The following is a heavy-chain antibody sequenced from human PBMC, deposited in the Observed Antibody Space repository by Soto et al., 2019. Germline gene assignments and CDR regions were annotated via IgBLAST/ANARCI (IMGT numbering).Heavy chain of an antibody. Sequence: ASVKVSCKASGYTFTSYGISWVRQAPGQGLEWMGWISAYNGNTNYARKLQGRVTMTTDTSTSTAYMELRSLRSDDTAVYYCARVEFLWFGELLSDYYYYYGMDVWGRGTTVTVSS. D-gene: IGHD3-10*01. CDR1: GYTFTSYG. V-gene: IGHV1-18*04. CDR3: ARVEFLWFGELLSDYYYYYGMDV. J-gene: IGHJ6*02. CDR2: ISAYNGNT.